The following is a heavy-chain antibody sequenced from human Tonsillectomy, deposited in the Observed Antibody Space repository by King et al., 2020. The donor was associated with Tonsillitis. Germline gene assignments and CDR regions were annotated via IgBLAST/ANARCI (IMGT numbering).Heavy chain of an antibody. D-gene: IGHD5-18*01. J-gene: IGHJ4*02. V-gene: IGHV3-64D*06. CDR3: VKVVDAAMVSGGDY. Sequence: QLVQSGGDLVQPGGSLRLSCSASGFTFSGYSMHWVRQAPGKGLEYVSANSSNGGNTYYADSVKGRFTISRDNSENTLYLQMSSLRTEDTAVYYCVKVVDAAMVSGGDYWGQGTLVTVSS. CDR2: NSSNGGNT. CDR1: GFTFSGYS.